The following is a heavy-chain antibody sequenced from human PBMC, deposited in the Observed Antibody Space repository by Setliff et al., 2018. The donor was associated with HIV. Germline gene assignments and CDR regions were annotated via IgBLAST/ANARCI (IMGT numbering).Heavy chain of an antibody. CDR2: IHSSGST. V-gene: IGHV4-39*01. D-gene: IGHD3-16*01. J-gene: IGHJ4*02. CDR3: VNPSGAMGDFDS. Sequence: SETLSLTCTVSGDSIISSRNFWGWIRQPPGKGLEWIGNIHSSGSTYYNPSLKSRVFISVDLSINQFSLKLHSVTAADTAVYYCVNPSGAMGDFDSWGQGTLVTVSS. CDR1: GDSIISSRNF.